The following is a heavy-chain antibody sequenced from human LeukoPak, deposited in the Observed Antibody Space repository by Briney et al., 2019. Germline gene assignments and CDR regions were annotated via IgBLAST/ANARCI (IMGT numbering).Heavy chain of an antibody. CDR2: VNPKSGNT. J-gene: IGHJ4*02. CDR3: VRGLPLGYCTYGVCYPPKHLDF. V-gene: IGHV1-8*03. D-gene: IGHD2-8*01. Sequence: GASAKVSCNTSGYSFTSYDINWVRQAPGQGLEWMGWVNPKSGNTGYKQKFQARVTITRDTSISAAYMELSSLTSDDTAVYFCVRGLPLGYCTYGVCYPPKHLDFWGQGTLVTVSS. CDR1: GYSFTSYD.